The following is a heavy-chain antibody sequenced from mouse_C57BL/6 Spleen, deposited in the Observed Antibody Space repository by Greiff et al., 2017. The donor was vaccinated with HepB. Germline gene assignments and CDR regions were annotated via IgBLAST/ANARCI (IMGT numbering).Heavy chain of an antibody. J-gene: IGHJ3*01. V-gene: IGHV5-9-1*02. CDR1: GFTFSSYA. D-gene: IGHD1-1*01. CDR2: ISSGGDYI. Sequence: VHLVASGEGLVKPGGSLKLSCAASGFTFSSYAMSWVRQTPEKRLEWVAYISSGGDYIYYADTVKGRFPISRDNARNTLYLQMSSLKSEDTAMYYCTRETTGAYWGQGTLVTVSA. CDR3: TRETTGAY.